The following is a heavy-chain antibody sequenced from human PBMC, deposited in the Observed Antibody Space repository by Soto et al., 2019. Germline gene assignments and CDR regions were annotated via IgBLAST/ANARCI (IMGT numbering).Heavy chain of an antibody. V-gene: IGHV1-3*05. CDR1: GYTFTSYA. J-gene: IGHJ4*02. CDR2: INAGNGDT. Sequence: QVQLVQSGAEEKKPGASVKVSCKASGYTFTSYAMHWVRQAPGQRLEWMGWINAGNGDTKYSQKFQGRVTITRDTSASTAYMELSSLRSEDTAVYYCARSAGIAVADYWGQGTLVTVSS. CDR3: ARSAGIAVADY. D-gene: IGHD6-19*01.